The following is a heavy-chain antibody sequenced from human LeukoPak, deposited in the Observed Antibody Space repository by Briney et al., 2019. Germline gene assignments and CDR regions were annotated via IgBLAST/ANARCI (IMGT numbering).Heavy chain of an antibody. Sequence: ASVKVSCKASVYTFTGYYMHWVRQAPGQGLEWMGWINPNSGGTNYAQKFQGRVTMTRDTSISTAYMELSRLRSGDTAVYYCARFRALASPARMVRGARFDYWGQGTLVTVSS. D-gene: IGHD3-10*01. CDR3: ARFRALASPARMVRGARFDY. CDR1: VYTFTGYY. J-gene: IGHJ4*02. V-gene: IGHV1-2*02. CDR2: INPNSGGT.